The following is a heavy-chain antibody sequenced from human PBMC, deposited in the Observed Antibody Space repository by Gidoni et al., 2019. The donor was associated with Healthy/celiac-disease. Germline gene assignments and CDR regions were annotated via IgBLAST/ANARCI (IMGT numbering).Heavy chain of an antibody. D-gene: IGHD3-3*01. J-gene: IGHJ6*02. CDR3: ARVDSGDFWSGYIDV. CDR1: GFTFSSYS. CDR2: IRSSSSYI. Sequence: EVQLVESGGGLVKPGGSLRLSCAASGFTFSSYSMNWVRQAPGKGLEWVSSIRSSSSYIYYADSVKGRFTISRDNAKNSLYLQMNSLRAEDTAVYYCARVDSGDFWSGYIDVWGQGTTVTVSS. V-gene: IGHV3-21*01.